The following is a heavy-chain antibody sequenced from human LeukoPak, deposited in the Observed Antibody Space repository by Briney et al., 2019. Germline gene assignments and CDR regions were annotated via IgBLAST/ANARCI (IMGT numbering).Heavy chain of an antibody. D-gene: IGHD6-6*01. V-gene: IGHV3-66*01. Sequence: GGSLRLSCAVSGFSVSGNYMTWVRQAPGKGLEWVSFIHITGDTFYADSVKGRFTISRDDSKNTLYLQMNSLRAEETAVYYCARVLSGSWDWFDPWGQGTLVTVSS. CDR2: IHITGDT. CDR1: GFSVSGNY. J-gene: IGHJ5*02. CDR3: ARVLSGSWDWFDP.